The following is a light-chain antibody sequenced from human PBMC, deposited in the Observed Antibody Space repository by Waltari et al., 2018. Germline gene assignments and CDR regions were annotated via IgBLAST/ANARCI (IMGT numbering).Light chain of an antibody. CDR3: ETGGHGTWV. CDR1: SGHSSNI. J-gene: IGLJ3*02. V-gene: IGLV4-69*01. CDR2: VNSDGSH. Sequence: CTLSSGHSSNIIAWLQQRPERGPRYLMKVNSDGSHSKGDDIPDRFSGSSSGAERYLTISSLQSEDEADYYCETGGHGTWVFGGGTKLTAL.